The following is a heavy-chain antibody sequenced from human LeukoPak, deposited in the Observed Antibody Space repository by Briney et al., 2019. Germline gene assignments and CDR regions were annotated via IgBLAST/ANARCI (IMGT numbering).Heavy chain of an antibody. CDR3: AKRWDGGQRSFDF. CDR1: GFIFGNYK. D-gene: IGHD3-16*01. Sequence: GGSLRLSCAASGFIFGNYKMHWVRQSPGKGLEWVSVISYDGSVKYYADSVKGRFTISRDNSNNTLHLQMNSLRAEDTAVYYCAKRWDGGQRSFDFWGQGNVVTVSS. V-gene: IGHV3-33*03. J-gene: IGHJ4*02. CDR2: ISYDGSVK.